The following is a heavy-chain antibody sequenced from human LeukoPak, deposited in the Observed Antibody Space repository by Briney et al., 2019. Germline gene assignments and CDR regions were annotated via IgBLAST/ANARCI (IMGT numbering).Heavy chain of an antibody. CDR1: GFTFSSYG. D-gene: IGHD4-23*01. J-gene: IGHJ4*02. CDR3: AKVPSDYGGNQGFDY. CDR2: IRYDGSNK. V-gene: IGHV3-30*02. Sequence: QAGGSLRLSCAASGFTFSSYGMHWVRQAPGKGLEWVAFIRYDGSNKYYADSVKGRFTISRDNSKNTLYPQMNSLRAEDTAVYYCAKVPSDYGGNQGFDYWGQGTLVTVSS.